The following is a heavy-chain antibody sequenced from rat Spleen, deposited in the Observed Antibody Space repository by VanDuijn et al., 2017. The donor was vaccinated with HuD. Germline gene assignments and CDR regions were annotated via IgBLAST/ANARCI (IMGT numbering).Heavy chain of an antibody. CDR2: ISTGGNT. CDR1: GFLLTSNG. D-gene: IGHD4-3*01. V-gene: IGHV2S12*01. J-gene: IGHJ4*01. Sequence: QVHLKESGPGLVQSSQTLSLTCTVSGFLLTSNGISWVRQPPGEGLEWIAAISTGGNTYYNSALKSRLSISRDTSKSQVFLKMDSLRSEDTATYYCARMNSGYGVMDAWGQGASVTVSS. CDR3: ARMNSGYGVMDA.